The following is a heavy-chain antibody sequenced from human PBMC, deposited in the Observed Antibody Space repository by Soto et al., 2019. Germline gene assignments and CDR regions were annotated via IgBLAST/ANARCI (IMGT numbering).Heavy chain of an antibody. CDR1: GFTFDDSA. CDR2: ISWHSGSI. CDR3: AKGEGSSGYYSLFDY. J-gene: IGHJ4*02. V-gene: IGHV3-9*01. Sequence: EVQLVESGGGLVQPGRSLRLSCAASGFTFDDSAMHWVRQAPGKGLEWVSGISWHSGSIGYADSVKGRFTISRDNAKNSLYLQMNSLRAEDTALYYCAKGEGSSGYYSLFDYWGQGTLVTVSS. D-gene: IGHD3-22*01.